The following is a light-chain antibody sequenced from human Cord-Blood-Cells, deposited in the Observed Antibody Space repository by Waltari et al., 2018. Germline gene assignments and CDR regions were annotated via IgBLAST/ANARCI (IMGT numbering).Light chain of an antibody. J-gene: IGKJ5*01. Sequence: EIVLTQSPATLSLSLGDRATLSCRASQSVSSYLAWYQQKPGQAPRLLIYDASNRATGIPARFSGSGSGTDFTLTISSLEPEDFAVYYCQQRSNWPPITFGQGTRLEIK. CDR1: QSVSSY. CDR3: QQRSNWPPIT. V-gene: IGKV3-11*01. CDR2: DAS.